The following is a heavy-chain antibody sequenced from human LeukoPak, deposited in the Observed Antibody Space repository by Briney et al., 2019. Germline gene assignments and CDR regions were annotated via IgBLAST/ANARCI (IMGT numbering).Heavy chain of an antibody. CDR1: GGSFSGYY. V-gene: IGHV4-34*01. Sequence: SETLSLTCAVYGGSFSGYYWSWIRQPPGKGLEWIGEINHSGSTNYNPSLKSRVTISVDTSKNQFSLKPSSVTAADTAVYYCARGYDSSGYSPTFDYWGQGTLVTVSS. D-gene: IGHD3-22*01. J-gene: IGHJ4*02. CDR3: ARGYDSSGYSPTFDY. CDR2: INHSGST.